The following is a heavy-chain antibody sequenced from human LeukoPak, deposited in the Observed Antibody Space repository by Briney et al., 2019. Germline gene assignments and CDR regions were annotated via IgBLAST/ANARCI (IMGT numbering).Heavy chain of an antibody. D-gene: IGHD6-13*01. CDR3: ARLAAAHGGEYYYYYMDV. Sequence: PSETLSLTCTVSGGSISSYYWSRIRQPPGKGLEWIGYIYYSGSTNYNPSLKSRVTISVDTSKNQFSLKLSSVTAADTAVYYCARLAAAHGGEYYYYYMDVWGKGTTVTISS. J-gene: IGHJ6*03. CDR2: IYYSGST. V-gene: IGHV4-59*01. CDR1: GGSISSYY.